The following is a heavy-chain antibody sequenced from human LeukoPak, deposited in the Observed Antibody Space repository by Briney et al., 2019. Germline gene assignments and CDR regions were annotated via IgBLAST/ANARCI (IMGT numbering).Heavy chain of an antibody. J-gene: IGHJ3*02. CDR1: GLSIVTYG. V-gene: IGHV3-49*04. CDR2: IRSEAYGGTT. D-gene: IGHD1-26*01. CDR3: SRVDGRWESEGFDM. Sequence: PGRALRLSCTASGLSIVTYGVNGVGRPPGRGREGVGFIRSEAYGGTTDNPSSVKGRFTISRDDSKCIAYLQMNSLKSEDTALYYCSRVDGRWESEGFDMWGQGTMVTVSS.